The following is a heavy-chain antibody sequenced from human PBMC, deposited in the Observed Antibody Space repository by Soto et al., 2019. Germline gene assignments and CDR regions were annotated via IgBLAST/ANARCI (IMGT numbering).Heavy chain of an antibody. CDR1: GYTFTGYY. CDR3: AREGGGLFCSSTSCYGSAAFDI. CDR2: INPNSGGT. J-gene: IGHJ3*02. D-gene: IGHD2-2*01. Sequence: ASVKVSCKASGYTFTGYYMHWVRQAPGQGLEWMGWINPNSGGTNYAQKFQGWVTMTRDTSISTAYMELSRLRSDDTAVYYCAREGGGLFCSSTSCYGSAAFDIWGQGTMVTVSS. V-gene: IGHV1-2*04.